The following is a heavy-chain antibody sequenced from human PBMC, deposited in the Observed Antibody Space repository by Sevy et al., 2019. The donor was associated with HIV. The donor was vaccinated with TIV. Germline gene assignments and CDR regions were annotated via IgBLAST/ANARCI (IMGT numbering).Heavy chain of an antibody. Sequence: GGSLRLSCAASRFTFSSYAMSWVRLAPGKGLEWVSAISAGGSTFYADFMKVRFTISRDNSKNTLYLQMNSLRVEDTAVYYCAKFFPHDAFDIWGQGTMVTVSS. J-gene: IGHJ3*02. V-gene: IGHV3-23*01. CDR3: AKFFPHDAFDI. CDR2: ISAGGST. CDR1: RFTFSSYA. D-gene: IGHD3-3*01.